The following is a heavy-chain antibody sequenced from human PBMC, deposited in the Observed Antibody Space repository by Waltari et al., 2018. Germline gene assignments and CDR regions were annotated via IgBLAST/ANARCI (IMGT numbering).Heavy chain of an antibody. CDR3: ARRPRAARNAFDI. J-gene: IGHJ3*02. Sequence: QVQLQESGPGLVKPSETLSLTCTASGGSISSYYWSWIRQPPGKGLEWIGYIYYSGSTNYNPSLKSRVTISVDTSKNQFSLKLSSVTAADTAVYYCARRPRAARNAFDIWGQGTMVTVSS. CDR2: IYYSGST. V-gene: IGHV4-59*01. D-gene: IGHD6-6*01. CDR1: GGSISSYY.